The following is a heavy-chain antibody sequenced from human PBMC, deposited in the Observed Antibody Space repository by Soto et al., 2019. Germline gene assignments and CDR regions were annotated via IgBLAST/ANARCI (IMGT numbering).Heavy chain of an antibody. Sequence: DSVQVSCKASGYSFTRYSIHWVRQAPGQSLEWMGWTNAGNGNTKYSQKFQGRVTITRDTSASTAYMELSSLRSEDTSVYYCGRESKWDDTSVGMAVWGQGTKVTGSS. D-gene: IGHD3-22*01. J-gene: IGHJ6*02. CDR1: GYSFTRYS. CDR3: GRESKWDDTSVGMAV. CDR2: TNAGNGNT. V-gene: IGHV1-3*01.